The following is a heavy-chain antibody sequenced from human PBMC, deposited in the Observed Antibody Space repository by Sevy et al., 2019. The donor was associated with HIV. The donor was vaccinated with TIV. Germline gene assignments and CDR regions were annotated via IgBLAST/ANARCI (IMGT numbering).Heavy chain of an antibody. V-gene: IGHV3-21*01. CDR2: IRSSGSYI. D-gene: IGHD3-22*01. Sequence: GGSLRLSCVASGLTFRSYTMKWVRQAPGKGLRSVSSIRSSGSYIYYADSVKGRFTISRDDAKNSLYLQMNTLRAEDAALYYCARVRPYDTRDFDYWGQGTLVTVSS. J-gene: IGHJ4*02. CDR1: GLTFRSYT. CDR3: ARVRPYDTRDFDY.